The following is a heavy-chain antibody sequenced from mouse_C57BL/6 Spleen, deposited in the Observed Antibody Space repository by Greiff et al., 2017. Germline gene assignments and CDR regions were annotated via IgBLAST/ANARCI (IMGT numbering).Heavy chain of an antibody. CDR1: GYTFTSYW. CDR2: IDPSDSYT. Sequence: QVQLQQPGAELVMPGASVKLSCKASGYTFTSYWMHWVKQRPGQGLEWIGEIDPSDSYTNYNQKFKGKSTLTVDKSSSTAYMQLSSLTSEDSAVYYWARGGDMVTSLYYFDYWGQGTTLTVSS. J-gene: IGHJ2*01. D-gene: IGHD2-2*01. CDR3: ARGGDMVTSLYYFDY. V-gene: IGHV1-69*01.